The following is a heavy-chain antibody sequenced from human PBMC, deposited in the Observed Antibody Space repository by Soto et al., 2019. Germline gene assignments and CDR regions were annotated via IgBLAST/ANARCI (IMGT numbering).Heavy chain of an antibody. CDR3: AHRPRGETFDY. CDR2: IYWDDDK. Sequence: QITLKESGPTLVKPTQTLTLTCTFSGFSLSTSGVGVGWIRQPPGKALEWLALIYWDDDKRYSPSLKSRLTLTKDTSKNLEVLTMTNMDHVDTATYYCAHRPRGETFDYWGQGTLVTVSS. CDR1: GFSLSTSGVG. V-gene: IGHV2-5*02. D-gene: IGHD3-10*01. J-gene: IGHJ4*02.